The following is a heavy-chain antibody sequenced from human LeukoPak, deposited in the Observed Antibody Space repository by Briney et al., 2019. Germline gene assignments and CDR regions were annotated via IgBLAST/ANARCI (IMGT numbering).Heavy chain of an antibody. D-gene: IGHD1-1*01. CDR2: ISAYNGNT. V-gene: IGHV1-18*01. CDR1: GYTFTSYG. Sequence: ASVKVSCKASGYTFTSYGISWVRQAPGQGLEWMGWISAYNGNTNYAQKLQGRVTMTTDTSTSTAYMELSRLRSDDTAVYYCARNGGTYGYYYYYYMDVWGKGTTVTVSS. J-gene: IGHJ6*03. CDR3: ARNGGTYGYYYYYYMDV.